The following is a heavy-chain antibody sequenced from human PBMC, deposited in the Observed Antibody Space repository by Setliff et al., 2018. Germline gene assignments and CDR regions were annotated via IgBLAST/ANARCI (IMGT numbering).Heavy chain of an antibody. Sequence: SETLFLTCTVSGGSVSNSGFFWGWLRQAPGKGLEWIGNIYDSGSSNYNASLKSRLIITRDTSKNQISLKLTSVTAADTAVYYCGRGFSRIEGWGNWFDPWGQGILVTVSS. V-gene: IGHV4-39*01. D-gene: IGHD2-15*01. CDR3: GRGFSRIEGWGNWFDP. J-gene: IGHJ5*02. CDR1: GGSVSNSGFF. CDR2: IYDSGSS.